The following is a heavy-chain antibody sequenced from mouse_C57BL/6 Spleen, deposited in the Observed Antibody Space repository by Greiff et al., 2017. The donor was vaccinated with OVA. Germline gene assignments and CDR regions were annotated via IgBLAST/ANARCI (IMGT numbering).Heavy chain of an antibody. Sequence: QVQLQQSGPELVQPGASVKISCTASGYAFSSSWMNWVKQRPGKGLEWIGRIYPGDGDTNYTGYFKGQATLTADKSSSTAYMQLSSLTSEDSAVYFCASSLPYRAMDYWGQGTSVTVSS. D-gene: IGHD2-12*01. V-gene: IGHV1-82*01. CDR2: IYPGDGDT. J-gene: IGHJ4*01. CDR1: GYAFSSSW. CDR3: ASSLPYRAMDY.